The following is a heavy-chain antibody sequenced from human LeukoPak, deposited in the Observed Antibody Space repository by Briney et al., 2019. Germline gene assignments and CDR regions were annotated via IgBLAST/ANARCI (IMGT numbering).Heavy chain of an antibody. CDR3: ATPKGSVVVPAADAFDI. D-gene: IGHD2-2*01. J-gene: IGHJ3*02. CDR2: INPSGGST. V-gene: IGHV1-46*01. Sequence: ASVKVSCKASGYTFTSYYMHWVRQAPGQGLEWMGIINPSGGSTSYAQKFQGRVTMTRDTSTSTVYMELSSLRSEDTAVYYCATPKGSVVVPAADAFDIWGQGTMVTVSS. CDR1: GYTFTSYY.